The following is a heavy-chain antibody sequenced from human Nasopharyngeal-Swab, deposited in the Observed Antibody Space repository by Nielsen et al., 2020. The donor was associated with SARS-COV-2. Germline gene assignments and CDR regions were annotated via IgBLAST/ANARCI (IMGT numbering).Heavy chain of an antibody. Sequence: SETLSLTCTVSGGSISGSSYYWGWIRQPPGKGLEWIGSIYYSGSTYYNPSLKSRVTISVDTSKNQFSLKLSSVTAADTVVYYCVGSSWYGDYYYYYGMDVWGQGTTVTVSS. CDR1: GGSISGSSYY. J-gene: IGHJ6*02. V-gene: IGHV4-39*07. CDR3: VGSSWYGDYYYYYGMDV. CDR2: IYYSGST. D-gene: IGHD6-13*01.